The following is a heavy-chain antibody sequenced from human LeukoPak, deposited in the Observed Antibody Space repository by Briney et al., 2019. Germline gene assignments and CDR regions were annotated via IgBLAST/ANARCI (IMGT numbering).Heavy chain of an antibody. CDR3: AKDEQFPLTDV. CDR1: GFNFRIYA. J-gene: IGHJ6*04. Sequence: GGSLRLSCGASGFNFRIYAMHWVRQAPGKGLEWVAFIRSGGNTIFYADSVKGRFTVSRDNSKNVLYLQLNNVRADDTAVYYCAKDEQFPLTDVWGRGTTVIVSS. CDR2: IRSGGNTI. V-gene: IGHV3-30*02. D-gene: IGHD1/OR15-1a*01.